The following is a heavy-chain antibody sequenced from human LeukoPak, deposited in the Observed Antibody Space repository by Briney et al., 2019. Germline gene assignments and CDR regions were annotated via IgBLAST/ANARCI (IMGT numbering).Heavy chain of an antibody. CDR1: GFTFSSHA. Sequence: PGGSLRLSCAASGFTFSSHAMTWFRQAPEKGLEWVSVIRGSSISTYYADSVKGRFTISRDNSKNTVYLRMNSLRAEDTAIYYCAKDLYGDYGGIDYWGQGTLVTVSS. J-gene: IGHJ4*02. V-gene: IGHV3-23*01. D-gene: IGHD4-17*01. CDR2: IRGSSIST. CDR3: AKDLYGDYGGIDY.